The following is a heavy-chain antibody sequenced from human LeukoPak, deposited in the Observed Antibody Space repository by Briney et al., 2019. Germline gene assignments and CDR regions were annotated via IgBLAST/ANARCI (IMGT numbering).Heavy chain of an antibody. J-gene: IGHJ3*02. CDR1: SGSFSGYY. V-gene: IGHV4-34*01. CDR2: IYYSGST. Sequence: SETLSLTCAVYSGSFSGYYWSWIRQPPGKGLEWIGSIYYSGSTYYNPSLKSRVTISVDTSKNQFSLKLSSVTAADTAVYYCARRYCSGGSCYSERGAFDIWGQGTMVTVSS. D-gene: IGHD2-15*01. CDR3: ARRYCSGGSCYSERGAFDI.